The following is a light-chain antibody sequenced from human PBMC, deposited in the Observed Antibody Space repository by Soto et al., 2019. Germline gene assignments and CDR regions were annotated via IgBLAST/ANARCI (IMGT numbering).Light chain of an antibody. J-gene: IGLJ3*02. Sequence: QSALTQPASVSGSPGQSXXXSCTGTSSDVXXXXYVSWYQQHXGKAPKVMIYEVSNRPSGVSNRFSGSKSGNTASLTISGLQAEDEADYYCTSYTSTALRVFGGGTKLTVL. CDR1: SSDVXXXXY. CDR3: TSYTSTALRV. CDR2: EVS. V-gene: IGLV2-14*01.